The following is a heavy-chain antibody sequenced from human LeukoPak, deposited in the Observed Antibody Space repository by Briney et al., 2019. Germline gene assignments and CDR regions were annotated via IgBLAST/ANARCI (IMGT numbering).Heavy chain of an antibody. V-gene: IGHV4-34*01. Sequence: SETLSLTCAVYGGSFSGYYWSWIRQPPAKGLEWIGEINHSGSTNYNPSLKSRVTISVDTSKNQFSLKLSSVTAADTAVYYCARGRGSSSWYSDYWGQGTLVTVSS. J-gene: IGHJ4*02. D-gene: IGHD6-13*01. CDR1: GGSFSGYY. CDR3: ARGRGSSSWYSDY. CDR2: INHSGST.